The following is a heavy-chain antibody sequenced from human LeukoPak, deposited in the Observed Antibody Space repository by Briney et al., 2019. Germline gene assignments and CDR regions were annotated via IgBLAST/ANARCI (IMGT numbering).Heavy chain of an antibody. V-gene: IGHV3-30*18. CDR1: GFTFSSYG. Sequence: PGGSLRLSCAASGFTFSSYGMDWVRQAPGKGLEWVAVISYDGSNKYYADSVKGRFTISRDNSKNTLYLQMNSLRAEDTAVYYCAKEAREGGLGFDYWGQGTLVTVSS. CDR3: AKEAREGGLGFDY. D-gene: IGHD3-16*01. J-gene: IGHJ4*02. CDR2: ISYDGSNK.